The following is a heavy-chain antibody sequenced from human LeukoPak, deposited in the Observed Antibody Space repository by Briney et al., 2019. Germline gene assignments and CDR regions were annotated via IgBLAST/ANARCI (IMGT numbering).Heavy chain of an antibody. J-gene: IGHJ6*02. CDR3: ARVRGQRYCSGGSCYPGYYYYYGMDV. CDR1: GYTFTSYY. CDR2: INPSGGST. D-gene: IGHD2-15*01. Sequence: GASVKVSCKASGYTFTSYYMHWVRQAPGQGLEWMGIINPSGGSTSYAQKFQGRVTMTRDTSTSTVYMELSSLRSEDTAVYYCARVRGQRYCSGGSCYPGYYYYYGMDVWGQGTTVTVSS. V-gene: IGHV1-46*01.